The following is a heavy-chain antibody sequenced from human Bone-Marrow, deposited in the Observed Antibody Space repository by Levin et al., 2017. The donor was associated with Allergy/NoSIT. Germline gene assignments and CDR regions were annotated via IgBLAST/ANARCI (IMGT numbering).Heavy chain of an antibody. Sequence: GESLKISCKGSGYSFTNYWIDWVRQMPGKGLEWMGIIYPGDSDTRYSPSFQGQVTISADKSISTAYLQWSSLKASDTAMYYCARRIAVAGTPFDYWGQGTLVTVSS. CDR3: ARRIAVAGTPFDY. CDR1: GYSFTNYW. J-gene: IGHJ4*02. V-gene: IGHV5-51*01. D-gene: IGHD6-19*01. CDR2: IYPGDSDT.